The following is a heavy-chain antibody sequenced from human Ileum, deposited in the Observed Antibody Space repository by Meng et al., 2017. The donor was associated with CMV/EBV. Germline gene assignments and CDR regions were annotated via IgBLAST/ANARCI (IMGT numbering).Heavy chain of an antibody. Sequence: SRAEVGQPGASVNVSCKASGYSFTDYYMHWLRRAPGQGLEWIGWINPNSGDTNYAQTFQDRVTVTRDTSINTVYMDFRGLTSDDTAMYYCVRGANYASYRVDYWGQGTLVTVSS. V-gene: IGHV1-2*02. CDR2: INPNSGDT. CDR3: VRGANYASYRVDY. CDR1: GYSFTDYY. D-gene: IGHD2-2*01. J-gene: IGHJ4*02.